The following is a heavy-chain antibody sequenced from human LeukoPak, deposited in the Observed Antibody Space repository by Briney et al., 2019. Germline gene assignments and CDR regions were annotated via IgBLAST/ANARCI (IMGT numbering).Heavy chain of an antibody. CDR1: GGSISSYY. CDR2: IYYSGST. J-gene: IGHJ2*01. CDR3: ARDSSGWYRIGWYFDL. Sequence: PSETLSLTCTVSGGSISSYYWSWIRQPPGKGLEWIGYIYYSGSTNYNPSLKSRVTISVDTSKNQFSLKLSSVTAADTAVYYCARDSSGWYRIGWYFDLWGRGTLVTVSS. V-gene: IGHV4-59*01. D-gene: IGHD6-19*01.